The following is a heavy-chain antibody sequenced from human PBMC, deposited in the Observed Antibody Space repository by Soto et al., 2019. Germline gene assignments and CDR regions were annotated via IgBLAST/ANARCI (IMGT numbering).Heavy chain of an antibody. CDR2: INHSGST. CDR3: ARGVGDYLHNWFDP. D-gene: IGHD4-17*01. J-gene: IGHJ5*02. CDR1: GGSFSGYY. V-gene: IGHV4-34*01. Sequence: PSETLSLTCAVYGGSFSGYYWSWSRQPPGKGLEWIGEINHSGSTNYNPSLKSRVTISVDKSKNQFSLKLSSVTAADTAVYYCARGVGDYLHNWFDPWGQGTLVTVS.